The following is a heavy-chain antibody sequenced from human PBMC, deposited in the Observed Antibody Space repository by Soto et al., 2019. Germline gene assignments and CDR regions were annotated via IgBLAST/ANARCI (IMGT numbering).Heavy chain of an antibody. D-gene: IGHD4-17*01. CDR2: IYYSGST. CDR3: ARDVGTRPGDYENWLDP. V-gene: IGHV4-61*08. J-gene: IGHJ5*02. CDR1: GGSVSSADHH. Sequence: SETLSLTCTVSGGSVSSADHHWSWIRQPPGEGLEWIAYIYYSGSTKYNPSLKSRVSISVDTSKNQFSLKLNSVTAADTAIYYCARDVGTRPGDYENWLDPWGQGTLVTVSS.